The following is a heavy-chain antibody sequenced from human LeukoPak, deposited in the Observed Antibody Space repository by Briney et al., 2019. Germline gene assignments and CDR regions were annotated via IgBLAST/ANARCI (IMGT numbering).Heavy chain of an antibody. CDR1: GFTFSSYW. J-gene: IGHJ4*02. CDR3: AKDRGQYGDTFDY. D-gene: IGHD4-17*01. V-gene: IGHV3-7*03. Sequence: GGSLRLSCAASGFTFSSYWMSWVRQAPGKGLEWVANIKQDGSEKYYVDSVKGRFTISRDNSKNTLYLQMNSLRAEDTAVYYCAKDRGQYGDTFDYWGQGTLVTVSS. CDR2: IKQDGSEK.